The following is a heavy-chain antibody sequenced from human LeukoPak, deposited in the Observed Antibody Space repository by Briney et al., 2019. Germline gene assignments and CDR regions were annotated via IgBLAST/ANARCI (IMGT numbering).Heavy chain of an antibody. J-gene: IGHJ4*02. CDR3: ARWEIRGTAHQLDY. CDR2: INQDGSAK. V-gene: IGHV3-7*01. CDR1: GFTFSSHW. D-gene: IGHD1-7*01. Sequence: GGSLRLSCAASGFTFSSHWMTWVRQAPGKGLEWVANINQDGSAKYYVDSVKGRFTISRDNAKNSMYLQMNRLRVEDTAVYYCARWEIRGTAHQLDYWGQGTLVTVSS.